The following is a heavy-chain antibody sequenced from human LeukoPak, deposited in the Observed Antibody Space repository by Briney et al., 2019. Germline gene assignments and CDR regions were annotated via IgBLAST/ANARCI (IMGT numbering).Heavy chain of an antibody. V-gene: IGHV1-2*02. CDR3: ATYNRPNTPSPPSDY. CDR1: GYTFTDFY. CDR2: INPNSGDT. J-gene: IGHJ4*02. Sequence: GASVKVSCKASGYTFTDFYMHWVRQAPGQGPEWMGWINPNSGDTEYAQKFQGRVTMTRDTSISTAYMELSSLSSDDTALYYCATYNRPNTPSPPSDYWGQGSLVTVSS. D-gene: IGHD5-24*01.